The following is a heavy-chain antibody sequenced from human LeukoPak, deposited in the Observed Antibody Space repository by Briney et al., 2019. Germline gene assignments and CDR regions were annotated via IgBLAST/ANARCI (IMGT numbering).Heavy chain of an antibody. CDR1: GYTFTGYY. CDR3: ARGDLGSSSLLGY. Sequence: GASVKVSCKASGYTFTGYYMHWVRQAPGQGLEWMGWINPNSGGTNYAQKLQGRVTMTTDTSTSTAYMELSSLRSEDTAVYYCARGDLGSSSLLGYWGQGTLVTVSS. V-gene: IGHV1-2*02. D-gene: IGHD6-6*01. J-gene: IGHJ4*02. CDR2: INPNSGGT.